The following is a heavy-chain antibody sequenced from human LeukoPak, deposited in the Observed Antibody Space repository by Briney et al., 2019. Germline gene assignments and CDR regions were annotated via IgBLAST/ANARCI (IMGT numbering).Heavy chain of an antibody. CDR3: ARPRGSIGWLDY. V-gene: IGHV1-2*02. CDR2: INPNSGGT. Sequence: ASVKVSCKASGYTFTGYYMHWVRQAPGQGLEWMGWINPNSGGTNYAQKFQGRVTMTRDTSISTAYMELSRLRSDDTAVYYCARPRGSIGWLDYWGQGTPVTVSS. D-gene: IGHD6-19*01. CDR1: GYTFTGYY. J-gene: IGHJ4*02.